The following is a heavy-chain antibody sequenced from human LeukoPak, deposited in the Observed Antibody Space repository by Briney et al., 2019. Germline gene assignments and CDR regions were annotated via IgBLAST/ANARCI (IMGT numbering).Heavy chain of an antibody. CDR1: GFTFSSYA. CDR2: ISGSGGST. Sequence: GGSLRLSCAASGFTFSSYAMSWVRQAPGKGLEWVSAISGSGGSTYYADSVKGRFTISRDNSKNTLYLQMNSLRAGDTAVYYCAKEGYSSSWYPPHYFDYWGQGTLVTVSS. D-gene: IGHD6-13*01. V-gene: IGHV3-23*01. J-gene: IGHJ4*02. CDR3: AKEGYSSSWYPPHYFDY.